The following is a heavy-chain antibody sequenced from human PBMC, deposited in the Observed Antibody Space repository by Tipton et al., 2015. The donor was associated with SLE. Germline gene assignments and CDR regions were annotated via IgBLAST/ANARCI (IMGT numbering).Heavy chain of an antibody. CDR2: ISSSSSYI. V-gene: IGHV3-21*04. CDR3: ARDSDYDFWRGHLDAFDM. J-gene: IGHJ3*02. CDR1: GFTFSSYS. D-gene: IGHD3-3*01. Sequence: SLRLSCAASGFTFSSYSMNWVRQAPGKGLEWVSSISSSSSYIYYADSVKGRFTISRDNAKNSLYLQMNSLRAEDTAMYFCARDSDYDFWRGHLDAFDMWGQGTMVTVSS.